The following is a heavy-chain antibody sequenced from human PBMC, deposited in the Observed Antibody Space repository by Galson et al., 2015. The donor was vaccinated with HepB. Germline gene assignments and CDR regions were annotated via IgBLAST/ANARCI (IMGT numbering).Heavy chain of an antibody. J-gene: IGHJ6*02. V-gene: IGHV3-7*01. CDR1: GFTSSSYW. CDR3: ARGNFGEFDYYGMDV. Sequence: SLRLSCAVSGFTSSSYWMNWVRQAPGKGLEWVANIKQDGSKKYYVDSVKGRFTISRDNAKNSLYLQMSSLRAEDTAVYYCARGNFGEFDYYGMDVWGQGTTVTVSS. CDR2: IKQDGSKK. D-gene: IGHD3-10*01.